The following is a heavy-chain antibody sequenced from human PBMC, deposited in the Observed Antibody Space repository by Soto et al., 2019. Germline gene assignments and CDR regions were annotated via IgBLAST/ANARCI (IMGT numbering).Heavy chain of an antibody. CDR1: GFSFSRYL. D-gene: IGHD6-13*01. J-gene: IGHJ4*02. CDR2: IWYDGSKK. CDR3: ARRAPAAHFDY. Sequence: QVQLVESGGGVVQPGRSLRLSCAASGFSFSRYLMYWVRQAPGKGLEWVAVIWYDGSKKDYVESVKGRFIISRDNSKNTLYLQMNSLRAEDTAVYFCARRAPAAHFDYWGQGTLVTVSS. V-gene: IGHV3-33*01.